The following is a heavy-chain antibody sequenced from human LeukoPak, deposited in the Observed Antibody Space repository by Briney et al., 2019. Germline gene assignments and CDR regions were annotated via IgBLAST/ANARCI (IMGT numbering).Heavy chain of an antibody. CDR1: GFTFSGYW. V-gene: IGHV3-74*01. J-gene: IGHJ5*02. CDR2: INPNGRTT. D-gene: IGHD3-22*01. Sequence: GESLRLSCAASGFTFSGYWIHWVRQAPGKGLEWVSRINPNGRTTTYADSVKGRFTISRDNAKNTVYLQMNSLRAEDTAVYYCARVLSGSWDWFDPWGQGTLVTVSS. CDR3: ARVLSGSWDWFDP.